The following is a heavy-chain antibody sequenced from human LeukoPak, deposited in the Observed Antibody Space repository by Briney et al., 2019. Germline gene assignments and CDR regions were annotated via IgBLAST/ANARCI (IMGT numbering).Heavy chain of an antibody. CDR3: ARNRGIMITSPDY. V-gene: IGHV3-21*01. CDR2: ISSSSSYI. J-gene: IGHJ4*02. CDR1: GFTFSSYS. D-gene: IGHD3-16*01. Sequence: NPGGSLRLSCAASGFTFSSYSMNWVRQAARKWLEWVSSISSSSSYIYHADSVKGRFTISRDNAKNSLYLQMNSLRAEDTAVYYCARNRGIMITSPDYWGQGTLVTVSS.